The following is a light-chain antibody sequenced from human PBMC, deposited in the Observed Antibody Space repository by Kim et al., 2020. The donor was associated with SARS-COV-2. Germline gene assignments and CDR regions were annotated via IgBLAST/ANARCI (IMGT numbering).Light chain of an antibody. Sequence: DIQMTQSPSSVSTSVGDRVTITCRASQGIRSFLVWYQQKPGKAPRLLIYSASSLLGGVPSRFSGSGSGTDFTLTINSLQPEDSATYYCQQADSFPITFGQGTRLEIK. V-gene: IGKV1D-12*01. CDR3: QQADSFPIT. CDR2: SAS. CDR1: QGIRSF. J-gene: IGKJ5*01.